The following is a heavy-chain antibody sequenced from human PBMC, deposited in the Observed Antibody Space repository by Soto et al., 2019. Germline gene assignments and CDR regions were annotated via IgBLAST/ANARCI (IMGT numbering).Heavy chain of an antibody. CDR1: GGTFSSYT. J-gene: IGHJ4*02. V-gene: IGHV1-69*02. CDR2: IIPILGIA. D-gene: IGHD2-2*01. Sequence: ASVKVSCKASGGTFSSYTISWVRQAPGQGLEWMGRIIPILGIANYAQKFQGRVTITADKSTSTAYMELSSLRSEDTAVYYCARPKCSSTSCTIAQFDYWGQGTLVTVSS. CDR3: ARPKCSSTSCTIAQFDY.